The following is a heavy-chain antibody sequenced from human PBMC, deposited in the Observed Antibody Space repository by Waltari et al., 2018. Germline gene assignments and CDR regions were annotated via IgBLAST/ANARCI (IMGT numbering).Heavy chain of an antibody. V-gene: IGHV1-2*02. D-gene: IGHD3-22*01. CDR3: ARDHRSYYDSRGPFWYFDY. Sequence: QVQLVQSGAEVKKPGASVKVSCKASGYTFTGYYIHWVRQAPGQGLEWMGWINPNSDDTNYAQKFQGRVTITRDTSISTAYMELSRLRSDDTAVYYCARDHRSYYDSRGPFWYFDYWGQGTLVTVSS. CDR1: GYTFTGYY. J-gene: IGHJ4*02. CDR2: INPNSDDT.